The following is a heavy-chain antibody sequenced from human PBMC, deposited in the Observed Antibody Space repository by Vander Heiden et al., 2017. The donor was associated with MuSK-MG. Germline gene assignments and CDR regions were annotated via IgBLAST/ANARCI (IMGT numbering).Heavy chain of an antibody. V-gene: IGHV3-23*01. CDR1: GFTFSSYA. D-gene: IGHD3-3*01. CDR3: AKDYDFWSGYLAAPFDY. J-gene: IGHJ4*02. CDR2: ISGSGGST. Sequence: EVQLLESGGGLVQPGGSLRLSCAASGFTFSSYAMRWVRQAPGKGLEWVSAISGSGGSTYYADSVKGRFTISRDNSKNTLYLQMNSLRAEDTAVYYCAKDYDFWSGYLAAPFDYWGQGTLVTVSS.